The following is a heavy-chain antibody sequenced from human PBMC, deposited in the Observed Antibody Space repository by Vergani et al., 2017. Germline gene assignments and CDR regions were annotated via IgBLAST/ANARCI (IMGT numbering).Heavy chain of an antibody. Sequence: QVQLVQSGAEVKKPGSSVKVSCKASGGTFSSYAISWVRQAPGQGLEWMGGIIPIFGTANYAQKFQGRVTITADESTSTAYMELSSLRSEDTAVYYCARSSYDYVWGSYRSYYFDYWGQGTLVTVSS. V-gene: IGHV1-69*01. J-gene: IGHJ4*02. CDR2: IIPIFGTA. D-gene: IGHD3-16*02. CDR1: GGTFSSYA. CDR3: ARSSYDYVWGSYRSYYFDY.